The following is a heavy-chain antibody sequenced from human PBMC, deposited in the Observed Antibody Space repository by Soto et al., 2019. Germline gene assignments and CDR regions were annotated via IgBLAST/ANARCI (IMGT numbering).Heavy chain of an antibody. J-gene: IGHJ4*02. V-gene: IGHV3-23*01. CDR2: ISGSGDST. D-gene: IGHD5-12*01. CDR1: GVPFSTYS. CDR3: AKDSFINLRGYDSY. Sequence: GGPMRHSCAASGVPFSTYSMLLVRQAPGKGLEWVSAISGSGDSTYYADSEKGRFTISRDNSKNTLYLQMSSLRAEDMAIYYCAKDSFINLRGYDSYWGQGPLVTVSS.